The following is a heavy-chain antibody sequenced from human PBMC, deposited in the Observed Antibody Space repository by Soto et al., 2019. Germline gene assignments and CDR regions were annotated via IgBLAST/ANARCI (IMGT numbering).Heavy chain of an antibody. CDR2: IYYSGST. CDR1: GGSISSYY. V-gene: IGHV4-59*01. D-gene: IGHD6-13*01. CDR3: ARDRRRSSREYYYYGMDV. J-gene: IGHJ6*02. Sequence: QVQLQESGPGLVKPSETLSLTCTVSGGSISSYYWSWIRQPPGKGLEWIGYIYYSGSTNYNPSLKSRVTLSVDTSKNQFSLKLSSVTAADTAVYYCARDRRRSSREYYYYGMDVWGQGTTVTVSS.